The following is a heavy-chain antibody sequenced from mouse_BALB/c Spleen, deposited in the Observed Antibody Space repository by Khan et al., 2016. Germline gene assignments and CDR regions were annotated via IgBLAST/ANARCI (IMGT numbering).Heavy chain of an antibody. CDR2: IDTETGGT. CDR1: GYTFSDYE. V-gene: IGHV1-15*01. D-gene: IGHD2-1*01. Sequence: QVQLQQSGAELVRPGASVTLSCKASGYTFSDYEMHWVKQTPVHGLQWIGSIDTETGGTAYNQKFKGQATLTAGRSSSTSYMELRSLTSEDSAVYYCTRNGIFYVTYDFDSWGQGTTLTVSS. J-gene: IGHJ2*01. CDR3: TRNGIFYVTYDFDS.